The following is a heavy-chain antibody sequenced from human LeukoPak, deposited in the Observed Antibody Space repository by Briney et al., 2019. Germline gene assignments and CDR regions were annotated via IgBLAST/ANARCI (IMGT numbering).Heavy chain of an antibody. J-gene: IGHJ6*03. V-gene: IGHV4-61*02. CDR1: GGSITSGRYY. CDR3: ARGVVTDDYYMDV. D-gene: IGHD2-21*02. Sequence: PSETPSLTCSVSGGSITSGRYYWTWIRQPAGKGLEWIGRLYTNDNTNYDPSLESRVSISVDTSKSQFYLQLTSVTAADTAVYFCARGVVTDDYYMDVWGKGITVIVSS. CDR2: LYTNDNT.